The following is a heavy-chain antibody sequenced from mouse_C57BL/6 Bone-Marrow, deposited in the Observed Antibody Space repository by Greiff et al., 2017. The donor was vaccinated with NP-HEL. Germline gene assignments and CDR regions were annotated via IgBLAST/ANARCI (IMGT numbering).Heavy chain of an antibody. CDR1: GYSITSGYY. D-gene: IGHD1-1*01. CDR2: ISYDGSN. V-gene: IGHV3-6*01. Sequence: EVQVVESGPGLVKPSQSLSLTCSVTGYSITSGYYWNWIRQFPGNKLEWMGYISYDGSNNYNPSLKNRISITRDTSKNQFFLKLNSVTTEDTATYYCAREHYYGSSYDAMDYWGQGTSVTVSS. CDR3: AREHYYGSSYDAMDY. J-gene: IGHJ4*01.